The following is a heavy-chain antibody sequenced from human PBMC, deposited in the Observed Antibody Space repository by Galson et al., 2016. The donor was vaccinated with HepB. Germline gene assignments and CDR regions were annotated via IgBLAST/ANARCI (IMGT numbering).Heavy chain of an antibody. D-gene: IGHD2-2*01. CDR3: ARGGKDTSMPYY. Sequence: QSGAEVKKPGESLKISCKVSGYSFIRYWIGWVRQMPGKGLESMGIIWPGDSDTRYSPSFQGQVSISADKSISIVYLQWSSLKASDTAMYYCARGGKDTSMPYYWGQGTLVTVSS. CDR2: IWPGDSDT. CDR1: GYSFIRYW. J-gene: IGHJ4*02. V-gene: IGHV5-51*01.